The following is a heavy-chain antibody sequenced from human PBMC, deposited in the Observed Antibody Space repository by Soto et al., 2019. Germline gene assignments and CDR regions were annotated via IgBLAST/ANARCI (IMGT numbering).Heavy chain of an antibody. Sequence: ASVKVSWKASGYTFTNYGISWVRQAPGQGLEWMGWINTYNGNTNHAQKLQGRVTMTTDTSTSTAYMELRSLRSDDTAVYYCARAPFGIIVAPDYWGQGNLVTVSS. CDR3: ARAPFGIIVAPDY. D-gene: IGHD3-22*01. CDR2: INTYNGNT. V-gene: IGHV1-18*01. J-gene: IGHJ4*02. CDR1: GYTFTNYG.